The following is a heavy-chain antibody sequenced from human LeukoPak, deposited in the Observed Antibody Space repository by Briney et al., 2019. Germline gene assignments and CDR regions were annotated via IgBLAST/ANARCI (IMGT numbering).Heavy chain of an antibody. CDR1: GGSISSSSYY. D-gene: IGHD4-17*01. CDR3: ATQETTTDY. CDR2: IYYSGST. Sequence: SETLSLTCTVSGGSISSSSYYWGWIRQPPGKGLEWIGSIYYSGSTYYNPSLKSRVTISVDTSKNQFSLKLSSVTAADTAVYYCATQETTTDYWGQGTLVTVCS. V-gene: IGHV4-39*01. J-gene: IGHJ4*02.